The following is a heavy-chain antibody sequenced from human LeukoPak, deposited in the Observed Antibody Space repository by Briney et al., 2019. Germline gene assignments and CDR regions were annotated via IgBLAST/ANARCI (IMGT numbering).Heavy chain of an antibody. D-gene: IGHD2-15*01. CDR1: GYTFTSYD. CDR3: ARAHGIRGYCSGGSCRNDAFDI. J-gene: IGHJ3*02. CDR2: MNPNSGNT. Sequence: GASVKVSCKASGYTFTSYDINWVRQATGQGLEWMGWMNPNSGNTGYAQKFQGRVTMTRNTSISTAYMELSSLRSEDTAVYYCARAHGIRGYCSGGSCRNDAFDIWGQGTMVTVSS. V-gene: IGHV1-8*01.